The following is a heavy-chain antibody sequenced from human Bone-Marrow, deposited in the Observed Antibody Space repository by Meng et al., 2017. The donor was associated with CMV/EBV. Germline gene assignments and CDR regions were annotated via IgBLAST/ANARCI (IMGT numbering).Heavy chain of an antibody. CDR1: GGTFSSYA. CDR3: ARVTLSNGMDV. CDR2: IIPILGIA. J-gene: IGHJ6*02. V-gene: IGHV1-69*04. Sequence: SVKVSCKASGGTFSSYAISWVRQAPGQGLEWMGRIIPILGIANYAQKFQGRVTITADKSTSTAYMELSSLRSEDTAVYYCARVTLSNGMDVWGQGTTVTVSS.